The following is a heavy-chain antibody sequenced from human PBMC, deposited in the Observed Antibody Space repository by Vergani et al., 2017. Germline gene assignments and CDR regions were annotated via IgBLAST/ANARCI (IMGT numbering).Heavy chain of an antibody. J-gene: IGHJ4*02. CDR2: IYTSGST. CDR1: GGSISSGSYY. CDR3: AKEGEFLWDY. V-gene: IGHV4-61*02. Sequence: QVQLQESGPGLVKPSQTLSLTCTVSGGSISSGSYYWSWIRQPAGKGLEWIGRIYTSGSTNYNPSLKSRVTISVDTSKNQFSLKLSSVTAADTAVYYCAKEGEFLWDYWGQGTLVTVSS. D-gene: IGHD3-10*01.